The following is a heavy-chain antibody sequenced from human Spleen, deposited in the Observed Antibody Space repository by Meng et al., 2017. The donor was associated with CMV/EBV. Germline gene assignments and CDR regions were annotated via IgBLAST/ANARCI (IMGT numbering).Heavy chain of an antibody. CDR1: GFTFSSHW. J-gene: IGHJ4*02. CDR3: VRALVGAQPYFDS. V-gene: IGHV3-74*01. CDR2: IDSDGSVT. Sequence: GESLKISCAASGFTFSSHWVHWVRQAPGKGLLWVSGIDSDGSVTTCADSVKGRFTISRDNAKKPLYLQMDSLRADDTAVYFCVRALVGAQPYFDSWGQGTLVTVSS. D-gene: IGHD1-26*01.